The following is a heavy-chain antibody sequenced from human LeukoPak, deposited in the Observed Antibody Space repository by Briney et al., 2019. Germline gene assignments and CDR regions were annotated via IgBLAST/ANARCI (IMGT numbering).Heavy chain of an antibody. D-gene: IGHD1-26*01. CDR3: ARNVGELLDY. J-gene: IGHJ4*02. Sequence: GGSLRLSCATSGFSFTDYPMNWVRKAPGKGLEWVSYISSGSTAIYYADSVKGRFTISRDNAKNSLSLQMDSLRDEDTAVYYCARNVGELLDYWGQGTLVTVSS. CDR1: GFSFTDYP. CDR2: ISSGSTAI. V-gene: IGHV3-48*02.